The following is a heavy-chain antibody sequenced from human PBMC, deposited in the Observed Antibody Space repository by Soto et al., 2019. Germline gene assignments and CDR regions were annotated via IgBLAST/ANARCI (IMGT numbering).Heavy chain of an antibody. CDR1: GGSISSYY. CDR3: ARHHDS. J-gene: IGHJ4*02. Sequence: QVQLQESGPGLVKPSETLSLTCTVSGGSISSYYWSWIRQPPGKGMEWIGYIYYSGSTNYNPSLKRRVTISVETSTNPFSLTLSSVAASDTAVYYGARHHDSWGQGTLVTVSS. CDR2: IYYSGST. V-gene: IGHV4-59*08.